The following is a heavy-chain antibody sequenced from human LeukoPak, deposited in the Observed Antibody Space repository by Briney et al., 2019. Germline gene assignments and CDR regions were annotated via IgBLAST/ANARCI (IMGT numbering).Heavy chain of an antibody. CDR2: INHSGST. D-gene: IGHD5-12*01. V-gene: IGHV4-34*01. CDR3: ARHSRPGYGGYENAFDI. CDR1: GGSFSGYY. J-gene: IGHJ3*02. Sequence: PSETLSLTCAVYGGSFSGYYWTWIRQTPGKGLEWIGEINHSGSTNYNPSLKSRVTISVDTSKNHLSLRLSSVTAADTAIYYCARHSRPGYGGYENAFDIWGQGTMVTVSS.